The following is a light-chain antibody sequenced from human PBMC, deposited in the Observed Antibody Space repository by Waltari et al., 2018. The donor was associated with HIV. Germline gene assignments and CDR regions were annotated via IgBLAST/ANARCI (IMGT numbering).Light chain of an antibody. CDR1: STNVGSYSL. Sequence: QSALTQPASVSGSLGQSITISCTGASTNVGSYSLVSWYQNRPGQAPTLIIYDDSKRPLGISSRFSGSKSGNTASLTISGLQSEDDADYYCCSYGGDDTLVFGGGTKVTAL. J-gene: IGLJ3*02. V-gene: IGLV2-23*01. CDR3: CSYGGDDTLV. CDR2: DDS.